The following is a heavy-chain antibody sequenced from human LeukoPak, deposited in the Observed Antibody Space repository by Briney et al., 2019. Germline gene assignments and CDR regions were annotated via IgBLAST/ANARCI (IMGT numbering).Heavy chain of an antibody. Sequence: GGSLRLSCAASEFSVGSNYMTWVRQAPGKGLEWVSLIYSGGSTYYADSVKGRFTISRDNAKNTLYLQMNSLRAEDTAVYYCARVPPNYYDSSGYYYWGQGTLVTVSS. J-gene: IGHJ4*02. D-gene: IGHD3-22*01. V-gene: IGHV3-66*01. CDR1: EFSVGSNY. CDR3: ARVPPNYYDSSGYYY. CDR2: IYSGGST.